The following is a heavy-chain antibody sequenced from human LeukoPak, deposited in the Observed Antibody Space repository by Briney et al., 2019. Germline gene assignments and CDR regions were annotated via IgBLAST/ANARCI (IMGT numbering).Heavy chain of an antibody. J-gene: IGHJ5*02. Sequence: GASVKVSCKASGGTFSSYAISWVRQAPGQGLEWMGGIIPIFGTANYAQKFQGRVTITADKSTSTAYMELSSLRSEDTAVYYCARSVRDSSGYLHWFDPWGQGTLVTVSS. V-gene: IGHV1-69*06. CDR2: IIPIFGTA. CDR3: ARSVRDSSGYLHWFDP. D-gene: IGHD3-22*01. CDR1: GGTFSSYA.